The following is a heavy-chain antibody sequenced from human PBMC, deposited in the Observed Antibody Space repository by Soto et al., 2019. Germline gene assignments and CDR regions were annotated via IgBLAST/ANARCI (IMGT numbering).Heavy chain of an antibody. CDR2: IGAADDP. CDR3: ARAYSGRLPRRADYYFAMDV. D-gene: IGHD2-15*01. J-gene: IGHJ6*02. Sequence: GGSLRLSCAASGFTFSAYDMHWVRQTTGKGLEWVSAIGAADDPYYLGSVKGRFTISRGNAKNSLYLQMNSLRAEDTAVYYCARAYSGRLPRRADYYFAMDVWGQGTTVTVSS. CDR1: GFTFSAYD. V-gene: IGHV3-13*05.